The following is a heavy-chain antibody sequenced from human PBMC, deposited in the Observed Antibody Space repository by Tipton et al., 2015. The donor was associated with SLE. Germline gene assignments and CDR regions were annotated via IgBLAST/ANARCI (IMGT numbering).Heavy chain of an antibody. Sequence: TLSLTCTVSGGSISSHYWSWIRQPPGKGLEWIGYIYYSGSTNYNPSLKSRVTISVDTSKNQFSLKLSSVTAADTAVYYCARDGVGYSYDYGYWGQGTLVTVSS. J-gene: IGHJ4*02. D-gene: IGHD5-18*01. CDR3: ARDGVGYSYDYGY. V-gene: IGHV4-59*11. CDR2: IYYSGST. CDR1: GGSISSHY.